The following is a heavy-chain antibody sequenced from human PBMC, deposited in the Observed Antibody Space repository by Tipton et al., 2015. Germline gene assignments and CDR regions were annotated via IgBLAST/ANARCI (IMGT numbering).Heavy chain of an antibody. CDR1: GGSISSSSHY. Sequence: TLSLTCTVSGGSISSSSHYWGWIRQPPGKGLEWIGSIYYSGSTYYNPSLNSRVTISVDTSKNQFSLKLSSVTAADTAVYYCARQWSGSYRRDYWGQGTLVTVSS. J-gene: IGHJ4*02. CDR2: IYYSGST. V-gene: IGHV4-39*01. CDR3: ARQWSGSYRRDY. D-gene: IGHD1-26*01.